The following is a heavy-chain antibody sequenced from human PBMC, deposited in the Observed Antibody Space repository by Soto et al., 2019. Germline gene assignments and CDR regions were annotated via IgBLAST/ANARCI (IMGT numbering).Heavy chain of an antibody. CDR3: TRGLSGLGDCDY. CDR1: GGTFSSYA. V-gene: IGHV1-69*11. CDR2: IIPILCTA. D-gene: IGHD6-19*01. J-gene: IGHJ4*02. Sequence: QVQLVQSGAEVKKPGSSVKVSCKASGGTFSSYAISWVRQAPGQGLEWMGGIIPILCTANYAQKYQGRVTITADESTSTTHMDLSSLRSEDTVVYYCTRGLSGLGDCDYWGQGTLVTVSS.